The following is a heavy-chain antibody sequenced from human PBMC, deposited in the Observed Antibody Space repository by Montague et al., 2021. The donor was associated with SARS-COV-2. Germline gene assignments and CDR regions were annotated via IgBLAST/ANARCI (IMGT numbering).Heavy chain of an antibody. D-gene: IGHD6-13*01. CDR1: GDSVAIKGAA. CDR2: RHYRPKWHC. J-gene: IGHJ6*02. Sequence: CAISGDSVAIKGAAWGWDKHSPSRDLDYVGGRHYRPKWHCDYAVSVKSRILIIPNTSENQFSLQLNSVTPEDTAVYYCARDAHIGSTWPFSGYGMDVWGQGTTVTVSS. V-gene: IGHV6-1*01. CDR3: ARDAHIGSTWPFSGYGMDV.